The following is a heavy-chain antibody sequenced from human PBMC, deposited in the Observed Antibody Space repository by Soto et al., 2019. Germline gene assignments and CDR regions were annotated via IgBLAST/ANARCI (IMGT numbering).Heavy chain of an antibody. CDR1: GFTVSSNY. V-gene: IGHV3-66*01. J-gene: IGHJ4*02. CDR3: ASCDILAGYGLDY. CDR2: IYSGGST. D-gene: IGHD3-9*01. Sequence: EVQLVGSGGGLVQPGGSLRLSCAASGFTVSSNYMSWVRQAPGKGLEWVSVIYSGGSTYYADSVKGRFTISRDNSKNTLYLQMNSLRAEDTAVYYCASCDILAGYGLDYWGQGTLVTVSS.